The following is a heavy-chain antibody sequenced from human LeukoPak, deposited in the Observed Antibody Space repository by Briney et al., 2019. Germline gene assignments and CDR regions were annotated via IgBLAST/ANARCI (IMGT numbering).Heavy chain of an antibody. CDR1: GYTFTSYD. CDR3: AGGMTTVTYDAFDI. CDR2: MNPNSGNT. Sequence: GASVKVSCKASGYTFTSYDINWVRQATGQGLEWMGWMNPNSGNTGYAQKFQGRVTITADESTSTAYMELSSLRSEDTAVYYCAGGMTTVTYDAFDIWGQGTMVTVSS. J-gene: IGHJ3*02. V-gene: IGHV1-8*03. D-gene: IGHD4-11*01.